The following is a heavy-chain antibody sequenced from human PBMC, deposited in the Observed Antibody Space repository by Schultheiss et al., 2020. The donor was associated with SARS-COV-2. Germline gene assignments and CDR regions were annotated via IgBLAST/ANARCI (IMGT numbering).Heavy chain of an antibody. CDR2: IYYSGST. V-gene: IGHV4-39*07. Sequence: SQTLSLTCTVSGGSISSSSYYWGWIRQPPGKGLEWIGYIYYSGSTYYNPSLKSRVTISVDTSKNQFSLKLSSVTAADTAVYYCARDMLGGDGYNWDWFDPWGQGTLVTVSS. CDR3: ARDMLGGDGYNWDWFDP. CDR1: GGSISSSSYY. D-gene: IGHD5-24*01. J-gene: IGHJ5*02.